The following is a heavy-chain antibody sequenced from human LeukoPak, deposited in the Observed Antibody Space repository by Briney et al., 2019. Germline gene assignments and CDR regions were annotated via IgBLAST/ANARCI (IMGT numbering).Heavy chain of an antibody. CDR3: ARGLAVVAFDI. CDR1: GGSISSYY. V-gene: IGHV4-59*01. CDR2: KCYRGNT. D-gene: IGHD6-19*01. Sequence: AETLTLTCSISGGSISSYYGRGIQRPRGRGLEVNGYKCYRGNTNYNPALKSRVTISVVTSKNQFALKLSPVTAAETAVYYCARGLAVVAFDIWGQGTMVTVSS. J-gene: IGHJ3*02.